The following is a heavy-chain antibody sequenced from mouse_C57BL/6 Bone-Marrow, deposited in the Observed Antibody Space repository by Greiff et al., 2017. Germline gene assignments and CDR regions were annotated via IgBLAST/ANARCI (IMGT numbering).Heavy chain of an antibody. D-gene: IGHD1-1*01. V-gene: IGHV5-16*01. CDR2: INYDGSST. J-gene: IGHJ4*01. CDR1: GFTFSDYY. Sequence: DVMLVESEGGLVQPGSSMKLSCTASGFTFSDYYMAWVRQVPETGLEWVANINYDGSSTYYLDSLKSRFIISRDNAKNILYLQMSSLKSEDTATYYCAREGITTVVAWDYAMDYWGQGTSVTVSS. CDR3: AREGITTVVAWDYAMDY.